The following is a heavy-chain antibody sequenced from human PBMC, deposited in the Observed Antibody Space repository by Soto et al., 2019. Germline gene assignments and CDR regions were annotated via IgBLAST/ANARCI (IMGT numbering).Heavy chain of an antibody. V-gene: IGHV3-23*01. Sequence: EVQLLESGGDLVQPGGSLRLSCAASGFTIRNYAMSWVRQAPGKALEWVSGISGSSDRTYYADSVKGRFTSSKDTSSNRLYLQMNGLRVDDTAVYYCEGSWTWGQGTMVTVSS. CDR3: EGSWT. J-gene: IGHJ3*01. CDR2: ISGSSDRT. D-gene: IGHD5-12*01. CDR1: GFTIRNYA.